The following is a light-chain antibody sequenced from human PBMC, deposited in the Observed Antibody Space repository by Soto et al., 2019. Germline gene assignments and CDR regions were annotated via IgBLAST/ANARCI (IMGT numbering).Light chain of an antibody. CDR2: DVS. CDR3: SSYTSSSTILYV. Sequence: QSALTQPASVSGSPGQSITISCTGTSSDVGGYNYVSWYQQQPGKAPKLMIYDVSNRPSGVSNRFSGSKSGNTASLTISGLQAEDEADYYCSSYTSSSTILYVFGTWTKLTVL. CDR1: SSDVGGYNY. J-gene: IGLJ1*01. V-gene: IGLV2-14*01.